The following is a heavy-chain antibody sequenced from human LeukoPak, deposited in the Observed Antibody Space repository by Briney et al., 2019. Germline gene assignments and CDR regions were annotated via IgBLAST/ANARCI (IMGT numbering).Heavy chain of an antibody. CDR1: GMTFSHRW. J-gene: IGHJ4*02. D-gene: IGHD1-26*01. V-gene: IGHV3-23*01. Sequence: SGGSLRLSCAASGMTFSHRWMHWVRQAPGKGLEWVSAISGSGGSTYYADSVKGRFTISRDNSKNTLYLQMNSLRAEDTAVYYCAKGGAANDYWGQGTLVTVSS. CDR2: ISGSGGST. CDR3: AKGGAANDY.